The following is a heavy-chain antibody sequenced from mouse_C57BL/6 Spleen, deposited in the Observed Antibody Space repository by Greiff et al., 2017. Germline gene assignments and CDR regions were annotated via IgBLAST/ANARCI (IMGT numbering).Heavy chain of an antibody. Sequence: VQLQQSGPELVKPGASVKISCTASGYSFTGYYMNWVKQSPEKSLEWIGEINPSTGGTTYNQKFKAKATLTVDKSSSTAYMQLKSLTSEDSAVYYGARWDYSNHEGAMDYWGQGTSVTVSS. J-gene: IGHJ4*01. CDR2: INPSTGGT. D-gene: IGHD2-5*01. V-gene: IGHV1-42*01. CDR1: GYSFTGYY. CDR3: ARWDYSNHEGAMDY.